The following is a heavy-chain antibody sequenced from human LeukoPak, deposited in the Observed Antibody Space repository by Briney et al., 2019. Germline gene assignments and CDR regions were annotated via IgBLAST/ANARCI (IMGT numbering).Heavy chain of an antibody. Sequence: SVKVSCKASGDTLSSYAISWVRQAPGQGRECVGGIIPIFGTANYAQKPQGRVTITADEPTSTAYMELSSLRSEDTGVYYCASVVMVRGVSWFDPWGQGTLVTVSS. D-gene: IGHD3-10*01. CDR2: IIPIFGTA. V-gene: IGHV1-69*13. CDR1: GDTLSSYA. CDR3: ASVVMVRGVSWFDP. J-gene: IGHJ5*02.